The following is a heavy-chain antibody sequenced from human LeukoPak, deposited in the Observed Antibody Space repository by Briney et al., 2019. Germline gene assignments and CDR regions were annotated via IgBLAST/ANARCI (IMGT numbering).Heavy chain of an antibody. J-gene: IGHJ5*02. D-gene: IGHD1-26*01. V-gene: IGHV1-8*01. CDR1: GYTFTSYD. CDR3: ARGGGIVGARVNWFDP. CDR2: MNPNSGNT. Sequence: ASVTVSCKASGYTFTSYDINWVRQATGQGLEWMGWMNPNSGNTGYAQKFQGRVTMTRNTSISTAYMELSSLRSEDTAVYYCARGGGIVGARVNWFDPWGQGTLVTVSS.